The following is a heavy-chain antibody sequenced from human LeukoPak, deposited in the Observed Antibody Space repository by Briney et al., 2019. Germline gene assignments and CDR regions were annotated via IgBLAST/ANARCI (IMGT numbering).Heavy chain of an antibody. CDR2: INHSGST. D-gene: IGHD6-13*01. CDR1: GGSFSGYY. J-gene: IGHJ4*02. Sequence: ASETLSLTCAVYGGSFSGYYWSWIRQPPGKGLEWIGEINHSGSTNYNPSLKSRVTISVDTSKNQFSLKLSSVTAADTAVYYCARLYRSSWSFDYWGQGTLVTVSS. V-gene: IGHV4-34*01. CDR3: ARLYRSSWSFDY.